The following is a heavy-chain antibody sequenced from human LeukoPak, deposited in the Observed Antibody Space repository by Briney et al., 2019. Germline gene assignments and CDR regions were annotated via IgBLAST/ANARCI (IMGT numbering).Heavy chain of an antibody. Sequence: GGSLRLSCAASGFTFSSYSMNWVRQAPGKGMEWVSSISSSSSYIYYADSVKGRFTISRDNAKNSLYLQMDSLRAEDTAVYYCARNLGPYYDFWSGYANWFDPWGQGTLVTVSS. CDR1: GFTFSSYS. D-gene: IGHD3-3*01. CDR3: ARNLGPYYDFWSGYANWFDP. J-gene: IGHJ5*02. V-gene: IGHV3-21*01. CDR2: ISSSSSYI.